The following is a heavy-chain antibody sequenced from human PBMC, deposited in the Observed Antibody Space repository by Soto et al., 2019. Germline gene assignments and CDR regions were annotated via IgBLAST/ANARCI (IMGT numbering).Heavy chain of an antibody. CDR1: GYAFSAYY. CDR3: ARRHGARSNVFRSVFPLDY. CDR2: VNPHTGDT. Sequence: QVHLVQSGAEVKKPGASVKVACQASGYAFSAYYIHWVRQAPGQGLQWMGWVNPHTGDTNYTQTFQGRVTLTTDTSTNTASMDLTGLTSADTAVYYCARRHGARSNVFRSVFPLDYWGQGTLVVVSS. J-gene: IGHJ4*02. D-gene: IGHD2-21*01. V-gene: IGHV1-2*02.